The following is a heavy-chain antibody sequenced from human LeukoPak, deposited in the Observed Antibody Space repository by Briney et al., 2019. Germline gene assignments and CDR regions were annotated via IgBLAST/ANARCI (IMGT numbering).Heavy chain of an antibody. J-gene: IGHJ4*02. CDR3: ARLGYCSGGSCLEQFDY. D-gene: IGHD2-15*01. V-gene: IGHV3-33*01. CDR1: GFTFSSYG. Sequence: GGSLTLSCAESGFTFSSYGIHWVRQAPGKGLEWVAVIWYDGSNKYYADSVKGRFTISRDNSKNTLYLQMNSLRAEDTAVYYCARLGYCSGGSCLEQFDYWGQGTLWSPS. CDR2: IWYDGSNK.